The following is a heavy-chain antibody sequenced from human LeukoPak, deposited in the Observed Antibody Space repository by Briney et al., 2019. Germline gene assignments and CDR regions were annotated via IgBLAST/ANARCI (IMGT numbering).Heavy chain of an antibody. Sequence: SETLSLTCAVYGGSFSGYYWSWIRQPPGKGLEWIGEINHSGSTNYNPSLKSRVTISVDTSKNQFSLKLSSVTAADTAVYYCARGEYYYDSSGYHYLVAFDIWGQGTMVTVSS. V-gene: IGHV4-34*01. CDR3: ARGEYYYDSSGYHYLVAFDI. D-gene: IGHD3-22*01. CDR1: GGSFSGYY. J-gene: IGHJ3*02. CDR2: INHSGST.